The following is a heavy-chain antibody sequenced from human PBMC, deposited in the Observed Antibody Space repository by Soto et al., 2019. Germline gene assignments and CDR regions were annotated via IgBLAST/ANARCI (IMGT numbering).Heavy chain of an antibody. CDR3: ARTPLSGPVTRPHFDF. J-gene: IGHJ4*02. CDR1: GFSLSTSGMC. Sequence: SGPTLVNPTQTLTLTCTFSGFSLSTSGMCVTWIRQPPGKALEWLARIDWDDDKYYSTSLKTRLTISKDTSKNQVVLTMTNMAPVDTGTYYCARTPLSGPVTRPHFDFWGQGTLVTVS. V-gene: IGHV2-70*11. D-gene: IGHD3-3*01. CDR2: IDWDDDK.